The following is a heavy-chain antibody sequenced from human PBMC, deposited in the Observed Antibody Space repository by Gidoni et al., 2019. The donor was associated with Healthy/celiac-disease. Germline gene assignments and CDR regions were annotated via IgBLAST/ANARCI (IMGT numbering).Heavy chain of an antibody. D-gene: IGHD6-25*01. Sequence: EVELMECGGGWVQPGGSLNIYCAASGIPFSGSAMHGVRQDSGNGLEWFGRIRSKANSYATAYAASVKGRLTISRDDSKNTAYLQMNSLKTEDTAVYYCRSAAAFGDDYWGQGTLVTVSS. V-gene: IGHV3-73*01. CDR1: GIPFSGSA. CDR3: RSAAAFGDDY. CDR2: IRSKANSYAT. J-gene: IGHJ4*02.